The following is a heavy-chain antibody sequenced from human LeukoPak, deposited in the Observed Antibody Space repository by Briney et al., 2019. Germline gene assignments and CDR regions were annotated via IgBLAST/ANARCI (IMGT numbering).Heavy chain of an antibody. CDR2: IMPLFGTA. D-gene: IGHD4-17*01. V-gene: IGHV1-69*05. Sequence: GASVKVSCKASGYTFTGYQMHWVRQAPGQGLEWLGGIMPLFGTAGYAQKFQGRVTITKDESTRTVYLELTSLTSDDTAVYYCARDVHGDYGSGWFDPWGQGTLVSVSS. J-gene: IGHJ5*02. CDR1: GYTFTGYQ. CDR3: ARDVHGDYGSGWFDP.